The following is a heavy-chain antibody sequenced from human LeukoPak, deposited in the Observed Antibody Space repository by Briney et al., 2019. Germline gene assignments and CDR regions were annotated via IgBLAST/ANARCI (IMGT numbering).Heavy chain of an antibody. V-gene: IGHV3-23*01. J-gene: IGHJ3*02. Sequence: GGSLRLSCAASGFIFNNYAMHWVRQAPGKGLEGVSTIGGSGITTFYADSVKGRFTISRDNSKNAVFLQVNSLRAEDIAIYYCARGASSWEYTTFDIWGQGTIVTASS. CDR1: GFIFNNYA. D-gene: IGHD6-13*01. CDR2: IGGSGITT. CDR3: ARGASSWEYTTFDI.